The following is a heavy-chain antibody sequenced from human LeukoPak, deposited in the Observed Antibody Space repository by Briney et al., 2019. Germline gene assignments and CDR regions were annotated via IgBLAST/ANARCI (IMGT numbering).Heavy chain of an antibody. CDR2: IWYDGSNK. Sequence: GGSLRLSCAASGFTFSSYGMHWVRQGPGKGLEWVAVIWYDGSNKYYADSVKGRFPISRDNSKNTLYLKMNSLRAEDTAVYYCARDHYGGNSPPSDYWGQGTLVTVSS. CDR3: ARDHYGGNSPPSDY. J-gene: IGHJ4*02. D-gene: IGHD4-23*01. CDR1: GFTFSSYG. V-gene: IGHV3-33*01.